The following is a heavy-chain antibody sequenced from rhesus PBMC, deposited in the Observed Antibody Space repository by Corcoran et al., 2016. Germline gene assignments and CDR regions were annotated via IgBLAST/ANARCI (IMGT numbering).Heavy chain of an antibody. CDR1: GYSISGYY. CDR3: AREPPHYYSGSYYGLDS. D-gene: IGHD3-16*01. V-gene: IGHV4-122*02. CDR2: ITYSGST. Sequence: QVQLQESGPGLVKPSETLSLTCAVSGYSISGYYWSWIRQAPGKGLECIWYITYSGSTSYNPSLKSRVTISRDTSKNRFSLKLSSVTAADTAVYYCAREPPHYYSGSYYGLDSWGQGVVVTVSS. J-gene: IGHJ6*01.